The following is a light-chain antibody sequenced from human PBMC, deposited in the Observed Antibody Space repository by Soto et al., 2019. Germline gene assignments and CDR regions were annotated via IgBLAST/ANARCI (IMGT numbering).Light chain of an antibody. J-gene: IGKJ5*01. CDR2: GAS. CDR1: QSVTSN. Sequence: EIVMTRSPATLSVSPVDIGSLCCMASQSVTSNLAWYQQKPGQAPRLLIYGASTRATGIPARFSGSGSGTEFTLTISSLQSEDFAVYFCQQYNNWPPITFGQGTRLEIK. V-gene: IGKV3-15*01. CDR3: QQYNNWPPIT.